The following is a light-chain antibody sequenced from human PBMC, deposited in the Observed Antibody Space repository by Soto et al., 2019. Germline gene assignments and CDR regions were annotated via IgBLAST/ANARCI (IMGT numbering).Light chain of an antibody. Sequence: EIVLTQSPGTLSLSPGERATLSCRASQSFNSHYLAWYQQKFGQAPRLLIHGASTRATGLSDRFSGSGSGTAFTLTISRLEPEYFAIYYCQKYGTSPFTFVPGTKVDI. V-gene: IGKV3-20*01. CDR1: QSFNSHY. J-gene: IGKJ3*01. CDR3: QKYGTSPFT. CDR2: GAS.